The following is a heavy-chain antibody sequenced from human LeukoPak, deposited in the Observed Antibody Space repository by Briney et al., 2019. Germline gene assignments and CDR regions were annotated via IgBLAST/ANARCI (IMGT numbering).Heavy chain of an antibody. J-gene: IGHJ4*02. D-gene: IGHD3-10*01. CDR2: IYYSGST. CDR1: GGSISSGSYY. V-gene: IGHV4-39*07. CDR3: ARDVRGFDY. Sequence: PSETLSLTCTVSGGSISSGSYYWGWIRQPPGKGLEWIGSIYYSGSTYYNPSLKSRVTISVDTSKNQFSLKLSSVTAADTAVYYCARDVRGFDYWGQGTLVTVSS.